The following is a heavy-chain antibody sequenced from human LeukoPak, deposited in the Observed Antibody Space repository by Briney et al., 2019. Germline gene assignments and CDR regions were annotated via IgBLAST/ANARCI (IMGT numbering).Heavy chain of an antibody. CDR2: INHSGST. D-gene: IGHD1-1*01. J-gene: IGHJ3*02. CDR1: GGSFSGYY. Sequence: SSETLSLTCAVYGGSFSGYYWSWIRQPPGKGLEWIGEINHSGSTNYNPSLKSRVTISVDTSKNQFSLKLSSVTAADTAVYYCARTWGREPYGPLQHRAFDIWGQGTMVTVSS. CDR3: ARTWGREPYGPLQHRAFDI. V-gene: IGHV4-34*01.